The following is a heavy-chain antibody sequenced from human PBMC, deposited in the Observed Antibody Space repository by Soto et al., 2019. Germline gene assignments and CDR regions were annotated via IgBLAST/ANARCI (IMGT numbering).Heavy chain of an antibody. CDR1: GGSISSSSYY. V-gene: IGHV4-39*01. CDR3: ARHDYSNAINWFDP. CDR2: IYYSGST. Sequence: QLQLQESGPGLVKPSETLSLTCTVSGGSISSSSYYWGWIRQPPGKGLEWIGSIYYSGSTYYNPSLKSRVTISVDPSKNQFSLKLSSVTAADTAVYYCARHDYSNAINWFDPWGQGTLVTVSS. J-gene: IGHJ5*02. D-gene: IGHD4-4*01.